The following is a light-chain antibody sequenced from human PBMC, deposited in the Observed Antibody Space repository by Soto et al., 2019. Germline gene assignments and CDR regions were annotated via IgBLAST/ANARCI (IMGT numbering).Light chain of an antibody. V-gene: IGLV2-23*01. CDR1: SSDVGSYNL. CDR2: EGS. CDR3: CSYAGISTHVI. J-gene: IGLJ2*01. Sequence: QSALTQPASVSGSPGQSITISCTGTSSDVGSYNLVSWYQQHPGKAPKVMIYEGSQRPSGVSNRFSGSKSGNTASLTISGLQAEDEADYYCCSYAGISTHVIFGGGTKVTVL.